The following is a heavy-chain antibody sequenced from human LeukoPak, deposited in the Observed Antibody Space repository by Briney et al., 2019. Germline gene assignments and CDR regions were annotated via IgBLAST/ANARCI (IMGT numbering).Heavy chain of an antibody. CDR2: IKQDGSEK. CDR1: GFTFSSYW. Sequence: GGSLRLSCVASGFTFSSYWMSWVRQAPGKGLEWVANIKQDGSEKYYVDSVKGRFTISRDNSKNTLYLQMNSLRAEDTAVYYCARDLYDGDYLSDYWGQGTLVTVSS. D-gene: IGHD4-17*01. CDR3: ARDLYDGDYLSDY. J-gene: IGHJ4*02. V-gene: IGHV3-7*01.